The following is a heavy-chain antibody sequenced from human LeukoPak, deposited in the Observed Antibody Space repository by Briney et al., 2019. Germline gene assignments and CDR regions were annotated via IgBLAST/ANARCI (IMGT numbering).Heavy chain of an antibody. V-gene: IGHV6-1*01. CDR2: TYNRSKWYN. CDR1: GDSVSSNSAA. Sequence: SQTLSLTSAISGDSVSSNSAASHWIRQSPTRGLEWLGRTYNRSKWYNDYAVSVKSRITINPDTSKNQFSLQLNSVTPEDTAVYYCARTRVFRQQLVIGAFDIWGQGTMVTVSS. D-gene: IGHD6-13*01. J-gene: IGHJ3*02. CDR3: ARTRVFRQQLVIGAFDI.